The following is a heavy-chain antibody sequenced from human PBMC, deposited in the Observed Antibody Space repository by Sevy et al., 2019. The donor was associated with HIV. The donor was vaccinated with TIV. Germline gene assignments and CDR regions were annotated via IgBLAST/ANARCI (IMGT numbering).Heavy chain of an antibody. Sequence: SETLSLTCTVSGGSISSYYWSWIRQPAGKGLEWIGRIYTSGRTNYNPSLKSRVTMSVDTSKNQFSLKLSSVTAADTAVYYCARDSRDDSSGSNFDYWGQGTLVTVSS. CDR1: GGSISSYY. V-gene: IGHV4-4*07. CDR3: ARDSRDDSSGSNFDY. CDR2: IYTSGRT. J-gene: IGHJ4*02. D-gene: IGHD3-22*01.